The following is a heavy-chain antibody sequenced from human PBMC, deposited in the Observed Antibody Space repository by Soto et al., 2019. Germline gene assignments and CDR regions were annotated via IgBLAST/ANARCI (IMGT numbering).Heavy chain of an antibody. J-gene: IGHJ4*02. CDR3: AHIRVSRWFDF. V-gene: IGHV2-26*01. Sequence: SGPTLVNPTETLTLTCTVSGFSLSNARMGVSWIRQPPGKALEWLAHIFSNDEKSYSTSLKSRLTISKDTSKNQVVLTMTNMEPVDTATYSCAHIRVSRWFDFWGQGTLVTVSS. CDR1: GFSLSNARMG. D-gene: IGHD6-13*01. CDR2: IFSNDEK.